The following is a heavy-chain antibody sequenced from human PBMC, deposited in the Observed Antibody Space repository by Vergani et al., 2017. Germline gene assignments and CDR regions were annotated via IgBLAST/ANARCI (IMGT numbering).Heavy chain of an antibody. CDR2: ISYDGSNK. V-gene: IGHV3-30*04. J-gene: IGHJ1*01. Sequence: QVQLVESGGGVVQPGRSLRLSCAASGFTFSSYAMHWVRQAPGKGLEWVAVISYDGSNKYYADSVKGRFTISRDNSKNSLYLQMNSLRTEDTALYYCAQSGRRGGYCSSTSCHEYFQHWGQGTLVTVSS. D-gene: IGHD2-2*01. CDR1: GFTFSSYA. CDR3: AQSGRRGGYCSSTSCHEYFQH.